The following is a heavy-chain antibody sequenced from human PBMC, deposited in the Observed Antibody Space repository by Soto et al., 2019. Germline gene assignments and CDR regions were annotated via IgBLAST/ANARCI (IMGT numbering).Heavy chain of an antibody. D-gene: IGHD3-22*01. CDR1: GYAFTGYA. CDR2: INAGNGYT. V-gene: IGHV1-3*01. CDR3: ARGDYYDSSGLDL. Sequence: QAHLVQSGAEVRKPGASVKLSCTAAGYAFTGYAIHRVRQAPGQGLEWMGWINAGNGYTKFSQNFQGRVSVTRDTSSSMAYMELSSLRFEDTAVYYCARGDYYDSSGLDLWGQGTLVTVSS. J-gene: IGHJ5*02.